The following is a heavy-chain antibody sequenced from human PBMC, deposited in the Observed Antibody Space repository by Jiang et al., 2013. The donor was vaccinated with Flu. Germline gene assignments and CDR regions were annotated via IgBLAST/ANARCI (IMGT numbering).Heavy chain of an antibody. CDR1: GYIFTNYW. CDR2: VYPDDSDT. V-gene: IGHV5-51*01. Sequence: VQLVESGAEVKKPGESLKISCKASGYIFTNYWIGWVRQMPGKGLEWLGIVYPDDSDTRISPSFRGQVSISVDKSISTASLQLASLKASDTAIYYCARGERGALRQLDWFVDSWGRGTLVTVSS. D-gene: IGHD3/OR15-3a*01. CDR3: ARGERGALRQLDWFVDS. J-gene: IGHJ4*02.